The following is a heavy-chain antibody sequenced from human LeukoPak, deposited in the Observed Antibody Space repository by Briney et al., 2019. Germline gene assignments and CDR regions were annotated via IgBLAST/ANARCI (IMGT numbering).Heavy chain of an antibody. V-gene: IGHV4-59*08. CDR1: GGSISSYY. J-gene: IGHJ6*02. CDR3: ARHTRRRFLEWLGPYGMDV. D-gene: IGHD3-3*01. Sequence: PSETLSLTCTVSGGSISSYYWSWIRQPPGKGLEWIGYIYYSGSTNYNPSLKSRVTISVDTSKNQFSLKLSSVTAADTAVYYCARHTRRRFLEWLGPYGMDVWGQGTTVTVSS. CDR2: IYYSGST.